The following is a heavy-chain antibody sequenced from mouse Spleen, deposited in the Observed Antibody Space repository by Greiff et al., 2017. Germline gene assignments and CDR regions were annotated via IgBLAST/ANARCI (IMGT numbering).Heavy chain of an antibody. Sequence: VQLQQSGAELARPGASVKLSCKASGYTFTSYGISWVKQRTGQGLEWIGEIYPRSGNTYYNEKFKGKATLTADKSSSTAYMELRSLTSEDSAVYFCVLYYGSSYVYFDVWGTGTTVTVSS. CDR1: GYTFTSYG. J-gene: IGHJ1*03. D-gene: IGHD1-1*01. CDR3: VLYYGSSYVYFDV. CDR2: IYPRSGNT. V-gene: IGHV1-81*01.